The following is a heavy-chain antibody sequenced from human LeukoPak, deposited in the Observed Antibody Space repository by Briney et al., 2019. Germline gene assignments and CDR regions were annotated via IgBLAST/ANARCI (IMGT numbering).Heavy chain of an antibody. D-gene: IGHD5-24*01. V-gene: IGHV4-30-4*01. CDR1: GGSISSANSY. Sequence: SQTLSLTCNVSGGSISSANSYWSWIRQPPGKGLEWIGYISYSGSTYYNASLKSRVTISFDTSNNRFSLKLTSMTAADTAIYFCARVDMATIFDYWGQGALVTVSS. CDR2: ISYSGST. CDR3: ARVDMATIFDY. J-gene: IGHJ4*02.